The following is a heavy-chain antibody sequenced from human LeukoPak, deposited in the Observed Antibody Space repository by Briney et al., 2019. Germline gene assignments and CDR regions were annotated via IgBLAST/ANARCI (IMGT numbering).Heavy chain of an antibody. J-gene: IGHJ6*02. CDR1: GFTVSSNY. V-gene: IGHV3-30*03. D-gene: IGHD6-13*01. CDR3: ARDNEQLAIYYYGMDV. CDR2: ISYDGSNK. Sequence: GGSLRLSCAASGFTVSSNYMSWVRQAPGKGLEWVAVISYDGSNKYYADSVKGRFTISRDNSKNTLYLQMNSLRAEDTAVYYCARDNEQLAIYYYGMDVWGQGTTVTVSS.